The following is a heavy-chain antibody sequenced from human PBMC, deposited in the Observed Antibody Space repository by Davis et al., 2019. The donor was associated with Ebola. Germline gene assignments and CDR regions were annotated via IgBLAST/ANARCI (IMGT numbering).Heavy chain of an antibody. Sequence: GESLKISCAASGFTFSSYAMHWVRQAPGKGLEWVAVISYDGSNKYYADSVKGRFTISRDNSKNTLYLQMNSLRAEDTAVYYCATAIFGVVLAKYYYYYGMDAWGQGTTVTVSS. CDR3: ATAIFGVVLAKYYYYYGMDA. CDR1: GFTFSSYA. CDR2: ISYDGSNK. D-gene: IGHD3-3*01. J-gene: IGHJ6*02. V-gene: IGHV3-30*04.